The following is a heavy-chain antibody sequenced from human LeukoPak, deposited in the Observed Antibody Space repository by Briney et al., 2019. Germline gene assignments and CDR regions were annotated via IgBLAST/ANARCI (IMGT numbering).Heavy chain of an antibody. CDR3: ARRTDCGGDCSYFDY. V-gene: IGHV5-51*01. J-gene: IGHJ4*02. CDR2: IYPGDSDT. Sequence: GESLKISCKGSGYSFTSYWIGRVRQMPGKGLEWMGIIYPGDSDTRYSPSFQGQVTISADKSISTAYLQWSSLKASDTAMYYCARRTDCGGDCSYFDYWGQGTLVTVSS. D-gene: IGHD2-21*02. CDR1: GYSFTSYW.